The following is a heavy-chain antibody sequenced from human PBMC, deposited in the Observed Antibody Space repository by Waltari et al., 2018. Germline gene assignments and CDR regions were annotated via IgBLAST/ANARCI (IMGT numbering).Heavy chain of an antibody. Sequence: QVQLVQSGAEVKKPGASVKVYCKASGYTFTSYDISWVRQAPGQGLDWMGWISAYNGNSNYAQKLQGRVTMTTDTSTSTASMELRSLRSDDTAVYYCAREGSYWGYYMDVWGKGTTVTVSS. CDR2: ISAYNGNS. CDR3: AREGSYWGYYMDV. V-gene: IGHV1-18*01. CDR1: GYTFTSYD. D-gene: IGHD1-26*01. J-gene: IGHJ6*03.